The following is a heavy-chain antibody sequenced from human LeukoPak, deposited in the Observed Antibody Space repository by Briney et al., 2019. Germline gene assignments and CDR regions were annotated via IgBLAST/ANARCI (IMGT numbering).Heavy chain of an antibody. J-gene: IGHJ5*02. D-gene: IGHD2-2*01. CDR1: GYTFSSYG. Sequence: GASVKVSCKASGYTFSSYGISWVRQAPGQGLEWMGWISAYNGNTNYAQMVQSRVTMTTDTSTSTAYMEVRSLRSDDTAMYYCARDVGDIVTIPAAISVPWGQGTLVTVSS. V-gene: IGHV1-18*01. CDR2: ISAYNGNT. CDR3: ARDVGDIVTIPAAISVP.